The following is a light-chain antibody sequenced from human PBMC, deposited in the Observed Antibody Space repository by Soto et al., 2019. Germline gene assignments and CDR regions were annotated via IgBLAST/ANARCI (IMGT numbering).Light chain of an antibody. Sequence: EIVFTHSPVTLSLSPGESATLSCRASQSISSSYLAWYQQKPGQAPRLLIYGASSRATVIPDRFSGSGSGTDFTLTISGLEPEDFAVYYCQQYGSSPYTFGQGTKVDIK. CDR3: QQYGSSPYT. CDR1: QSISSSY. V-gene: IGKV3-20*01. CDR2: GAS. J-gene: IGKJ2*01.